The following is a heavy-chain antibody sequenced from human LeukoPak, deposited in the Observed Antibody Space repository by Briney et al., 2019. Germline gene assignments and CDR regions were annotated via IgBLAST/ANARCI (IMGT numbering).Heavy chain of an antibody. V-gene: IGHV3-21*01. J-gene: IGHJ4*02. CDR1: GFTFSSYW. CDR2: ISSSSSYI. Sequence: GGSLRLSCAASGFTFSSYWMHWVRQAPGKGLEWVSSISSSSSYIYYADSVKGRFTISRDNAKNSLYLQMNSLRAEDTAVYYCARGLGSSSWAYWGQGTLVTVSS. D-gene: IGHD6-13*01. CDR3: ARGLGSSSWAY.